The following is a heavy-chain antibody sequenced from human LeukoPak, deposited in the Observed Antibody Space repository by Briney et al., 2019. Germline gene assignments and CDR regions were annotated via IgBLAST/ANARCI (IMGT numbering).Heavy chain of an antibody. CDR2: ISYDGSNK. V-gene: IGHV3-30*18. J-gene: IGHJ4*02. D-gene: IGHD5-18*01. CDR1: GFTFSSYG. CDR3: AKGWIQLWSPLDY. Sequence: GGSLRLSCAASGFTFSSYGMHWVRQAPGKGLEWVAVISYDGSNKYYADSVKGRFTISRDNSKNTLYLQMNSLRAEDTAVYYCAKGWIQLWSPLDYWGQGTLVTVSS.